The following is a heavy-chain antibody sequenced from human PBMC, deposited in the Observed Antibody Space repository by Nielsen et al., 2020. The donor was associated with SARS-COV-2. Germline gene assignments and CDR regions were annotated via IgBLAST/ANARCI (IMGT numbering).Heavy chain of an antibody. CDR2: IYYSGST. CDR1: GGSISSSSYY. CDR3: ARDYFGDYLDAFDI. D-gene: IGHD4-17*01. J-gene: IGHJ3*02. Sequence: SETLSLTCTVSGGSISSSSYYWGWIRQPPGKGLEWIGSIYYSGSTNYNPSLKSRVTISVDTSKNQFSLKLSPVTAADRAIYYCARDYFGDYLDAFDIWGQGTMVTVSS. V-gene: IGHV4-39*07.